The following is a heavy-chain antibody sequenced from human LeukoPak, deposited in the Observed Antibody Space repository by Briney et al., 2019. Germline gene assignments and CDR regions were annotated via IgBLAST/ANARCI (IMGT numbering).Heavy chain of an antibody. CDR1: GFTFSNYW. CDR2: IKEDGSEK. D-gene: IGHD2-15*01. Sequence: PGGSLRLSCAASGFTFSNYWMSWVRQAPGKGLEWVANIKEDGSEKNYVDSVKGRFTISRDNAKNSLYLQMNSLRAEDTGVYYCARDKYCSDDNCDGGSKFDYWGQGTLATVSS. J-gene: IGHJ4*02. V-gene: IGHV3-7*01. CDR3: ARDKYCSDDNCDGGSKFDY.